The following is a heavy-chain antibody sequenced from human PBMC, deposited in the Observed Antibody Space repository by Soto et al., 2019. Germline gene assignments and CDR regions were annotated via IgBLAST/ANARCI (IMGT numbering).Heavy chain of an antibody. J-gene: IGHJ4*02. CDR3: ARDMFEQQLVWVGYFDY. V-gene: IGHV4-30-4*01. CDR1: GGTITSDYSC. D-gene: IGHD6-13*01. Sequence: SGSLYLTCTVSGGTITSDYSCWSWIRQPPGEGLEWIGHIFDSGTTYTNPSLRSQVAISVDKSKDQFSLKLSSVTAADTAVYYCARDMFEQQLVWVGYFDYWGQGTLVTVSS. CDR2: IFDSGTT.